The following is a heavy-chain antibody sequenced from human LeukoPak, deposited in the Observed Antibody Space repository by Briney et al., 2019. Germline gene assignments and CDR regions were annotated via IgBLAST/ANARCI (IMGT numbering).Heavy chain of an antibody. J-gene: IGHJ4*02. CDR2: INHSGST. Sequence: SETLSLTCAVYGGSFSGYYWSWIRQPPGKGLEWIGEINHSGSTNYNPSPKSRVTISVDTPKNQFSLKLSSVTAADTAVYSCARAGPFYNFWSGHDCCFDYWGQGTLVTVSS. CDR1: GGSFSGYY. V-gene: IGHV4-34*01. CDR3: ARAGPFYNFWSGHDCCFDY. D-gene: IGHD3-3*01.